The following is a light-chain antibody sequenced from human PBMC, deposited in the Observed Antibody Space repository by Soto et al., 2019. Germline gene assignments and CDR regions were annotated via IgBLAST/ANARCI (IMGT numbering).Light chain of an antibody. J-gene: IGKJ4*01. CDR2: DAS. CDR1: QSVSSY. Sequence: EIVLTQSPATLSLSPGERVTLSCRASQSVSSYLAWFQQRPGQAPRLLIYDASNRATGIPARFSGSGSGTDFTLTISSLEPEDFGVYYCQQRSNWPLTFGGGTKVEIK. CDR3: QQRSNWPLT. V-gene: IGKV3-11*01.